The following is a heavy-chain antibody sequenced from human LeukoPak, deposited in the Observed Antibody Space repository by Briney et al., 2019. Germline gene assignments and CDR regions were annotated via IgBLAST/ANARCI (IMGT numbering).Heavy chain of an antibody. J-gene: IGHJ5*02. Sequence: PSETLSLTCTVSGGSITRTSYYWGWIRQPSGEGLEWIGSFYYSGSTYYSPSLESRVTISVDTSKNQFSLKLSSVTAADTAVYYCARDSEEFTWFDPWGQGTLVTVSS. CDR2: FYYSGST. V-gene: IGHV4-39*02. D-gene: IGHD3-10*01. CDR1: GGSITRTSYY. CDR3: ARDSEEFTWFDP.